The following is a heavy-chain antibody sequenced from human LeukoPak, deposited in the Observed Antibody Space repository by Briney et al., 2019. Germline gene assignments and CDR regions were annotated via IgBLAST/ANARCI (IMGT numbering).Heavy chain of an antibody. CDR2: INTDGSST. D-gene: IGHD6-19*01. J-gene: IGHJ3*02. CDR1: GFTFTAYW. Sequence: AGGSLRLSCAASGFTFTAYWMHWVRHAPGKGLVWVSRINTDGSSTYYADSVKGRFTISRDNAKNTLYLQMNSLRAEDTAVYYCASALAGTRNAFDIWGQGTMVTVSS. CDR3: ASALAGTRNAFDI. V-gene: IGHV3-74*01.